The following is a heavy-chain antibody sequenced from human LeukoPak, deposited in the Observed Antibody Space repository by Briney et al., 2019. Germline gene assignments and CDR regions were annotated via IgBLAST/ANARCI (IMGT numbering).Heavy chain of an antibody. Sequence: ASVKVSCKASGYTFTSYAMHWVRQAPGQRLEWMGWINAGNGNTKYSQKFQGRVTITRDTSASTAYMELSSLRSEDTAVYYCAREHSSSWYLLGYWGQGTLVTVFS. CDR3: AREHSSSWYLLGY. J-gene: IGHJ4*02. CDR1: GYTFTSYA. CDR2: INAGNGNT. V-gene: IGHV1-3*01. D-gene: IGHD6-13*01.